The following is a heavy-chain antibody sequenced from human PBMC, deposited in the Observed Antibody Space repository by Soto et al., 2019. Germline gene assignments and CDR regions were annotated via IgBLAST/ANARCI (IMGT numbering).Heavy chain of an antibody. Sequence: ASVKVSCKASGYTFTNYDIYWVRQAPGQGLEWMGWISTYTGNTNYAQKLQGRVTMTTDTSTSTAYMELRSLRSDDTAVYYCARGYYYGSGRPTPGGMDVWGQGTTVTVSS. CDR3: ARGYYYGSGRPTPGGMDV. CDR2: ISTYTGNT. J-gene: IGHJ6*02. CDR1: GYTFTNYD. V-gene: IGHV1-18*01. D-gene: IGHD3-10*01.